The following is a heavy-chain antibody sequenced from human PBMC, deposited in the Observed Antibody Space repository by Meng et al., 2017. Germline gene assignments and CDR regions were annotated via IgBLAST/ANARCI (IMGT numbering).Heavy chain of an antibody. Sequence: QVQLQASGPGLVRPSVTLSLTCTGSGGSVSSGSYYWSWIRQPPGKGLEWIGYIYYSGSTNYNPSLKSRVTISVDTSKNQFSLKLSSVTAADTAVYYCARAIAVAGITIDYWGQGTLVTVSS. D-gene: IGHD6-19*01. CDR2: IYYSGST. CDR1: GGSVSSGSYY. V-gene: IGHV4-61*01. CDR3: ARAIAVAGITIDY. J-gene: IGHJ4*02.